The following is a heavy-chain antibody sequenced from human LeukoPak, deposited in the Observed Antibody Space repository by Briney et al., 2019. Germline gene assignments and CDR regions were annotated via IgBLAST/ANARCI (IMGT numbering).Heavy chain of an antibody. CDR3: ARDSHTAMDY. J-gene: IGHJ4*02. CDR1: GFTFSNYG. CDR2: IWYDGSDK. D-gene: IGHD5-18*01. V-gene: IGHV3-33*01. Sequence: GGSLRLSCAASGFTFSNYGMHWVRQAPGKGLEWVAVIWYDGSDKYYADSVKGRLTISRDNSKNTLYLQMNSLRAEDTAVYYCARDSHTAMDYWGQGTLVTVSS.